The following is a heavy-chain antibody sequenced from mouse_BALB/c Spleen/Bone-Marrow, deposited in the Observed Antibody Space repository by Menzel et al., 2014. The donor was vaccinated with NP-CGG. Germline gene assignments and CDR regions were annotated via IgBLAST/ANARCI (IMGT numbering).Heavy chain of an antibody. V-gene: IGHV2-6-7*01. CDR2: IWGDGST. J-gene: IGHJ4*01. CDR3: ARDSFLITRALDY. CDR1: GFSLTGYG. D-gene: IGHD2-4*01. Sequence: VKVVESGPGLVSPSQRLSIPCTVSGFSLTGYGVSWVRQPPGKGLEWLGMIWGDGSTDYNSALKSRLSISKDNSKSQVFLKVNSLQTEDTARYYCARDSFLITRALDYWGQGTSVTVSS.